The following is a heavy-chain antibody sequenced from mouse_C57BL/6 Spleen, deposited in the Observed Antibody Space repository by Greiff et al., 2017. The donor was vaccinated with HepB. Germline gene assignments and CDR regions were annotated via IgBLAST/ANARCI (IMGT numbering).Heavy chain of an antibody. Sequence: EVHLVESGGGLVQPGGSLKLSCAASGFTFSDYYMYWVRQTPEKRLEWVAYISNGGGSTYYPDTVKGRFTISRDNAKNTLYLQMSRLKSEDTAMYYCARQGNWDGLDYWGQGTTLTVSS. CDR3: ARQGNWDGLDY. CDR1: GFTFSDYY. D-gene: IGHD4-1*01. CDR2: ISNGGGST. V-gene: IGHV5-12*01. J-gene: IGHJ2*01.